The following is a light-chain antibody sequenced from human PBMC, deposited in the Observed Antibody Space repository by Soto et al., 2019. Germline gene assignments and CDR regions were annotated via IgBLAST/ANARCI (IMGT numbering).Light chain of an antibody. CDR2: LGS. Sequence: DIVMTQSPLSLPVTPGEPASISCRSSQSLLHSNGYNYLDWYLQKPGQSPQLLIYLGSNRGSGVPARLSSSGSGTDFTLKISRVEAADVGVYYCMQALQTPPTFGQGTKVEIK. CDR3: MQALQTPPT. V-gene: IGKV2-28*01. J-gene: IGKJ1*01. CDR1: QSLLHSNGYNY.